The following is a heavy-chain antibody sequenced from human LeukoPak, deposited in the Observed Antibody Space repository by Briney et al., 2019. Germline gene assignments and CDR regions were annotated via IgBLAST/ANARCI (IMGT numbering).Heavy chain of an antibody. V-gene: IGHV1-2*02. Sequence: GASVKVSCKASGYTFTSYAMNWVRQAPGQGLEWMGWINPNSGGTNYAQKFQGRVTMTRDTSISTAYMELSRLKSDDTAVYYRARFDFWSGFDYWGQGTLVTVSS. CDR1: GYTFTSYA. J-gene: IGHJ4*02. CDR3: ARFDFWSGFDY. CDR2: INPNSGGT. D-gene: IGHD3-3*01.